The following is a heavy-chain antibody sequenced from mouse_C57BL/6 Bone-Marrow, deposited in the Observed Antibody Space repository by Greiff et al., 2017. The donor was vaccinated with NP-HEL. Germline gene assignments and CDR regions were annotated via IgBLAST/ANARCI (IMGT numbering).Heavy chain of an antibody. D-gene: IGHD2-4*01. CDR1: GFTFSDYG. V-gene: IGHV5-17*01. CDR3: DYGGFAY. CDR2: ISSGSSTI. J-gene: IGHJ3*01. Sequence: DVKLVESGGGLVKPGGSLKLSCAASGFTFSDYGMHWVRQAPEKGLEWVAYISSGSSTIYYADTVKGRFTISRDNAKNTLFLQMTSLRSEDTAMYYCDYGGFAYWGQGTLVTVSA.